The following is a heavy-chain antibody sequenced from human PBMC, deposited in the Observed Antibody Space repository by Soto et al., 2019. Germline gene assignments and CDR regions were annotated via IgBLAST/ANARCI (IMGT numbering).Heavy chain of an antibody. CDR1: GGSVSSANYY. J-gene: IGHJ5*02. Sequence: SETLSLTCAVSGGSVSSANYYWSWIRQPPGKGLEWIGYIYYSGSTNYNPSLTSRVTISVDTSKNQFSLKLSSVTAADTAVYYCAIDVGRYFDWSRAGPYWFDPWGQGTLVTVSS. CDR2: IYYSGST. V-gene: IGHV4-61*01. CDR3: AIDVGRYFDWSRAGPYWFDP. D-gene: IGHD3-9*01.